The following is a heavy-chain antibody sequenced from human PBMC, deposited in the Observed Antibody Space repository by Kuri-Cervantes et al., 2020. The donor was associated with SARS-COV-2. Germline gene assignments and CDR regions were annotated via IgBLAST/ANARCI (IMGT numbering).Heavy chain of an antibody. CDR2: IKQDGSEK. Sequence: GESLKISCAASGFTFSSYWMSWVRQAPGKGLEWVANIKQDGSEKYYADSVKGRFTISRDNSKNTLYLQMNSLRAEDRALYYCARVRGLLWFGEGKNAFDIWGQGTMVTVSS. D-gene: IGHD3-10*01. J-gene: IGHJ3*02. CDR1: GFTFSSYW. V-gene: IGHV3-7*01. CDR3: ARVRGLLWFGEGKNAFDI.